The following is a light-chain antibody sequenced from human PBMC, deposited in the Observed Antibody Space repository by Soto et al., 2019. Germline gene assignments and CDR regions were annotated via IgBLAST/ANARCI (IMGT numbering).Light chain of an antibody. Sequence: EIVMTQSPATLSVSPGAXATLSCRAGQGVTTNFAWYQQKSGQSPRLIIYDVSIRATGVPARFSGTGSETDFTLTISGLQSEDAAVYFCQQYNNWPFSLGQGTRLEI. CDR3: QQYNNWPFS. CDR1: QGVTTN. CDR2: DVS. V-gene: IGKV3-15*01. J-gene: IGKJ5*01.